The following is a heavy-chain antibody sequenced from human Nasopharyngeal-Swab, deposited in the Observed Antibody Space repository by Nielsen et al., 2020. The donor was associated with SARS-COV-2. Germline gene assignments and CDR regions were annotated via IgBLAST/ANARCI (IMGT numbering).Heavy chain of an antibody. CDR3: AKDLKSMYYDFWSGYYTDYYYYMDV. CDR2: ISGSGGST. D-gene: IGHD3-3*01. V-gene: IGHV3-23*01. J-gene: IGHJ6*03. Sequence: WIRQPPGKGLEWVSAISGSGGSTYYADSVKGRFTVSRDNSKNTLYLQMNSLRAEDTAVYYCAKDLKSMYYDFWSGYYTDYYYYMDVWGKGTTVTVSS.